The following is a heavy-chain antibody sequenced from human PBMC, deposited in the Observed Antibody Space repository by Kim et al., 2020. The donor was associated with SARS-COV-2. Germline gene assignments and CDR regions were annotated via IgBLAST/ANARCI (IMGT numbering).Heavy chain of an antibody. Sequence: ASVKVSCKASGYTFTSYAMHWVRQAPGQRLEWMGWINAGNGNTKYSQKFQGRVTITRDTSASTAYMELSSLRSEDTAVYYCARDDPLYYDSSGNFDYWGQGTLVTVSS. CDR1: GYTFTSYA. V-gene: IGHV1-3*01. CDR2: INAGNGNT. D-gene: IGHD3-22*01. J-gene: IGHJ4*02. CDR3: ARDDPLYYDSSGNFDY.